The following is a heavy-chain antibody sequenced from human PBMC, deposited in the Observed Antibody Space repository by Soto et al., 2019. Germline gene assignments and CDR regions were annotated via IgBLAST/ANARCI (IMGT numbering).Heavy chain of an antibody. CDR1: GFTFNNYA. CDR3: AKGRGGSGSLTPRVDF. J-gene: IGHJ4*02. CDR2: ISGGGDTT. D-gene: IGHD3-10*01. Sequence: EVQLLESGGGLVQPGGSLRLSCAASGFTFNNYAMTWVRQAPGKGLEWVSDISGGGDTTSYADSVKGRFTVSRDGSKNTRYLQMSSLRAEDTALYYCAKGRGGSGSLTPRVDFWGQATLVTVSS. V-gene: IGHV3-23*01.